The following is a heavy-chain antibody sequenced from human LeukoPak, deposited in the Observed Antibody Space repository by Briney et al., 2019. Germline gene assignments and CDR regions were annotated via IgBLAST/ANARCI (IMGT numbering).Heavy chain of an antibody. J-gene: IGHJ4*02. CDR2: ISSSSSYI. Sequence: GGSLRLPCAASGFTFSSYSMNWVRQAPGKGLEWVSSISSSSSYIYYADSVKGRFTISRDNAKNSLYLQMNSLRAEDTAVYYCAKDGVAARSDYWGQGTLVTVSS. D-gene: IGHD6-6*01. CDR3: AKDGVAARSDY. CDR1: GFTFSSYS. V-gene: IGHV3-21*01.